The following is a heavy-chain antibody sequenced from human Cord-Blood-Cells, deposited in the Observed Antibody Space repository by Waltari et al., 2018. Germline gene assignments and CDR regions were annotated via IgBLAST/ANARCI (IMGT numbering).Heavy chain of an antibody. V-gene: IGHV1-8*03. J-gene: IGHJ4*02. CDR2: MNPTSGNT. CDR1: GYTFTSYD. Sequence: QVQLVQSGAEVKKPGASVKVSCKASGYTFTSYDINWVRQATGQGLEWMGCMNPTSGNTGYARKFQGIVTITRSTAISPAYMELSSLRSEDTAVYYCARSLTRGYYFDYWGQGTLVTVSS. CDR3: ARSLTRGYYFDY. D-gene: IGHD2-2*01.